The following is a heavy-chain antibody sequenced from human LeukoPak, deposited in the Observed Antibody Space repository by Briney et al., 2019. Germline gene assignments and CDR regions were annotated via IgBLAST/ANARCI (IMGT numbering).Heavy chain of an antibody. Sequence: SETLSLTCTVSGGSISSYYWSWIRQPPGKGLEWIGCIYYSGSTNYSPSLKSRVTISVDTSKNQFSLKLSSVTAADTAVYYCARTLSGYDSSGYYSALFDYWGQGTRVTVSS. J-gene: IGHJ4*02. D-gene: IGHD3-22*01. CDR3: ARTLSGYDSSGYYSALFDY. CDR2: IYYSGST. CDR1: GGSISSYY. V-gene: IGHV4-59*01.